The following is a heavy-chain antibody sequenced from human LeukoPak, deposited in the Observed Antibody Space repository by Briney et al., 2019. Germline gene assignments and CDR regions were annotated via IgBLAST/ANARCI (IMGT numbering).Heavy chain of an antibody. V-gene: IGHV3-30*02. J-gene: IGHJ4*02. CDR3: AKDTKLNFDY. Sequence: GGSLRLSCAASGYTFSSYGMHWVRQAPGKGLEWVAFIRYDGSNKYYADSVKGRFTISRDNSKNTLYLQMNSLRAEDTAVYYCAKDTKLNFDYWGQGTLVTVSS. D-gene: IGHD1-1*01. CDR1: GYTFSSYG. CDR2: IRYDGSNK.